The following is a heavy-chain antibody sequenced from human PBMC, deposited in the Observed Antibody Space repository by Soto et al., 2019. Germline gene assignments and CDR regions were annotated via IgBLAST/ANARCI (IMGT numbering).Heavy chain of an antibody. Sequence: GGSLRLSCAASGFTFSNYAMHWIRQAPGKGLEWVAIVSYDGDNEYYADSVRGRFFISRDNSRNTLYLQTSSLRHEDTAVYYCARDLGYALPDYWGQGTLVTVSS. D-gene: IGHD2-15*01. CDR1: GFTFSNYA. CDR3: ARDLGYALPDY. CDR2: VSYDGDNE. V-gene: IGHV3-30*03. J-gene: IGHJ4*02.